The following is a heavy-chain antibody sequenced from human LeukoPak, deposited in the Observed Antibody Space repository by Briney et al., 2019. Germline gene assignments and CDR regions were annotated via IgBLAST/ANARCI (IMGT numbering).Heavy chain of an antibody. CDR3: ARGKVSGSYLSDY. V-gene: IGHV4-34*01. CDR1: GGSISGYY. Sequence: PSETLSLTCTVSGGSISGYYWSWIRQPPGKGLEWIGEINHSGSTNYNPSLKSRVTISVDTSKNQFSLKLSSVTAADTAVYYCARGKVSGSYLSDYWGQGTLVTVSS. CDR2: INHSGST. D-gene: IGHD3-10*01. J-gene: IGHJ4*02.